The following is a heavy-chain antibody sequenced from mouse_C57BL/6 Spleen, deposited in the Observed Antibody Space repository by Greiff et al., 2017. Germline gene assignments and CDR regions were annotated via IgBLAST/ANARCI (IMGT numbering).Heavy chain of an antibody. V-gene: IGHV1-82*01. CDR3: ARGGVNSFDD. CDR2: IYPGDGDT. J-gene: IGHJ2*01. Sequence: QVQLQQSGPELVKPGASVKISCKASGYAFSRYWMNWVKQRPGKGLEWIGRIYPGDGDTNYNGKFKGKATLTADKSSSTAYMQLSSLTAEDSTVYFCARGGVNSFDDWGQGTTRTVSS. CDR1: GYAFSRYW.